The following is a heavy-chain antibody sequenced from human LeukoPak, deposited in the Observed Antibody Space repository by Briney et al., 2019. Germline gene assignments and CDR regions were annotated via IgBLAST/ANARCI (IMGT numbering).Heavy chain of an antibody. CDR3: AKERDTAMVTIDY. Sequence: PGGSLRLSCAASGFTFTTYAISWVGQAPGKAREWVSAIRPNGERTYYADSVKGRFTISRDNSKNTLYLEVNSLRAEDTAVYYCAKERDTAMVTIDYWGQGTLVTVSS. CDR1: GFTFTTYA. D-gene: IGHD5-18*01. V-gene: IGHV3-23*01. J-gene: IGHJ4*02. CDR2: IRPNGERT.